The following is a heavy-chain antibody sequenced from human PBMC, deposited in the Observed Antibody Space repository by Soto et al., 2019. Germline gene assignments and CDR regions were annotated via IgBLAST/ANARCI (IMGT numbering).Heavy chain of an antibody. V-gene: IGHV3-33*01. CDR1: GFTFSSYG. D-gene: IGHD3-22*01. J-gene: IGHJ4*02. Sequence: QTGGSLRLSCAASGFTFSSYGMHWVRQAPGKXLEWVAVIWYDGSNKYYADSVKGRFTISRDNSKNTLYLQMNSLRAEDTAVYYCARDHYYDDSSSNDPPEYYFDYWGQGALVTVSS. CDR2: IWYDGSNK. CDR3: ARDHYYDDSSSNDPPEYYFDY.